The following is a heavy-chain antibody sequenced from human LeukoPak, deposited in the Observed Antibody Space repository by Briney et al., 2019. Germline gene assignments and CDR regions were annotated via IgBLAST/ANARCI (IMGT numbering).Heavy chain of an antibody. J-gene: IGHJ6*02. D-gene: IGHD3-3*01. Sequence: GASVKVSCKASGYTFTSYDINWVRQATGQGLEWMGWMNPNSGNTGYAQKFQGRVTMTRNTSISTAYMELSSLRSEDTAVYYCARVSGRGGTYYDFWSGAYYYYGMDVWGQGTTVTVSS. V-gene: IGHV1-8*01. CDR2: MNPNSGNT. CDR3: ARVSGRGGTYYDFWSGAYYYYGMDV. CDR1: GYTFTSYD.